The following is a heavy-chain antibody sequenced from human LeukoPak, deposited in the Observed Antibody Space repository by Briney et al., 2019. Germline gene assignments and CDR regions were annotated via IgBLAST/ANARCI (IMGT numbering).Heavy chain of an antibody. CDR3: ARGYSGYPGGYYYYMDV. CDR2: IIPIFGTA. D-gene: IGHD5-12*01. J-gene: IGHJ6*03. CDR1: GGTFSSYA. V-gene: IGHV1-69*05. Sequence: SVKVSCKASGGTFSSYAISWVRQAPGQGLEWMGGIIPIFGTANYAQKFQGRVTITTDESTSTVYMELSSLRSEDTAVYYCARGYSGYPGGYYYYMDVWGKGTTVTVSS.